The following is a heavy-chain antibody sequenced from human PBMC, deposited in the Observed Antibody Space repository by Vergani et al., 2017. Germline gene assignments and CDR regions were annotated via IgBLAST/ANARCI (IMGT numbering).Heavy chain of an antibody. D-gene: IGHD2-15*01. V-gene: IGHV1-69*04. J-gene: IGHJ6*02. CDR2: IIPILGIA. CDR1: GYTFTSYY. Sequence: QVQLVQSGAEVKKPGASVKVSCKASGYTFTSYYMHWVRQAPGQGLEWMGRIIPILGIANYAQKFQGRVTITADKSTSTAYMELSSLRSEDTAVYYCARSSPIVVVVAATRPGDYYGMDVWGQGTTVTVSS. CDR3: ARSSPIVVVVAATRPGDYYGMDV.